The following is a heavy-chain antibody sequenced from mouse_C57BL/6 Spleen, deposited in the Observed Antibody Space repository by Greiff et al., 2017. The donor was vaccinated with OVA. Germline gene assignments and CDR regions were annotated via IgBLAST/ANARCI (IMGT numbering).Heavy chain of an antibody. V-gene: IGHV1-15*01. J-gene: IGHJ4*01. CDR1: GYTFTDYE. CDR2: IDPETGGT. D-gene: IGHD1-1*01. CDR3: TQTTVYAMDY. Sequence: VQLQESGAELVRPGASVTLSCKASGYTFTDYEMHWVKQTPVHGLEWIGAIDPETGGTAYNQKFKGKAILTADKSSSTAYMELRSLTSEDSAVYYCTQTTVYAMDYWGQGTSVTVSS.